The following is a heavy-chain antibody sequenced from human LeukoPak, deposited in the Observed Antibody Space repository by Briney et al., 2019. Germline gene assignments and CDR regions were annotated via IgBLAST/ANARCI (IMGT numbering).Heavy chain of an antibody. CDR2: IIPIFGTA. CDR1: GGTFSSYA. CDR3: ARTNDILTGYSSPDY. Sequence: SVKVSCKASGGTFSSYAISWVRQAPGQGLEWMGGIIPIFGTANYAQKFQGRVTITADESTSTAYMELSSLRSEDTAVYYCARTNDILTGYSSPDYWGQGTLVTVSP. J-gene: IGHJ4*02. V-gene: IGHV1-69*01. D-gene: IGHD3-9*01.